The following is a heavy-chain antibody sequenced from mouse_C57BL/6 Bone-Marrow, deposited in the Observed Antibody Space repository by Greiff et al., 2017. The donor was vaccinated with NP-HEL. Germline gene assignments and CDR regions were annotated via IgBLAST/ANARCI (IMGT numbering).Heavy chain of an antibody. CDR1: GFNIKDDY. CDR2: IDPENGDT. V-gene: IGHV14-4*01. Sequence: VQLQQSGAELVRPGASVKLSCTASGFNIKDDYMHWVKQRPEQGLEWIGWIDPENGDTEYASQFQGKATITADTSSNTAYLQLSSLTSEDTAVYYFTTGYYSYAMDYWGQGTSVTVSS. D-gene: IGHD2-3*01. CDR3: TTGYYSYAMDY. J-gene: IGHJ4*01.